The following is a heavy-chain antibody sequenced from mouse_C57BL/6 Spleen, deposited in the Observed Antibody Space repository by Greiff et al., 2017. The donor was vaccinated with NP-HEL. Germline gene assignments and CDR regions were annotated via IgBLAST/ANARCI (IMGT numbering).Heavy chain of an antibody. Sequence: EVKLMESGGGLVKPGGSLKLSCAASGFTFSSYAMSWVRQTPEKRLEWVATISDGGSYTYYPDNVKGRFTISRDNAKNNLYLQMSHLKSEDTAMYYCARSGYPYYFDYWGQGTTLTVSS. CDR1: GFTFSSYA. CDR3: ARSGYPYYFDY. J-gene: IGHJ2*01. V-gene: IGHV5-4*03. CDR2: ISDGGSYT. D-gene: IGHD2-2*01.